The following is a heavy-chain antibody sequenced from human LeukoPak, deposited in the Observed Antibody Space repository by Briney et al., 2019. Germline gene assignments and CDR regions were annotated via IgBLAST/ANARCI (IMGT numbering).Heavy chain of an antibody. D-gene: IGHD6-13*01. J-gene: IGHJ4*02. CDR2: INPNSGGT. CDR3: ARGGDSWYYFDY. Sequence: ASVKVSCKASGYTFTGYYMHWVRQAPGQGLEWMGWINPNSGGTNYAQKFQGRVTMTRDTSTSTAYMELRSLRSDDTAVYYCARGGDSWYYFDYWGQGTLVTVSS. V-gene: IGHV1-2*02. CDR1: GYTFTGYY.